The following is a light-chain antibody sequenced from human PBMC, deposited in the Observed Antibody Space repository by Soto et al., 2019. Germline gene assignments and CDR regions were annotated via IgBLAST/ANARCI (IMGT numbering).Light chain of an antibody. Sequence: IVMTPSPLSLPVTPGEPASISCRSSQSLPHSNGYQYLDWYLQKPGQSPQLLIYLGSNRASGVPDRFSGSGSGTDFTLKISRVEAEDVGVYYCMQALQTPMYTFGQGTKLEIK. CDR1: QSLPHSNGYQY. V-gene: IGKV2-28*01. CDR3: MQALQTPMYT. J-gene: IGKJ2*01. CDR2: LGS.